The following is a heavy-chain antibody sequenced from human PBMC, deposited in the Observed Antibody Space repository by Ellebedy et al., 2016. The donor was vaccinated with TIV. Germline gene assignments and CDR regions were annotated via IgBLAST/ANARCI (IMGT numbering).Heavy chain of an antibody. J-gene: IGHJ4*02. CDR2: ISSDGNNK. CDR1: GFTFYRNA. V-gene: IGHV3-30-3*01. Sequence: PGGSLRLSCAASGFTFYRNAMHLVRRAPGKGLEWLAVISSDGNNKFYADSVKGRFTVSRDNSKTTLFVEMTSLRVEDTGVYYCARYGVGSGLDYWGQGTLVTVSS. CDR3: ARYGVGSGLDY. D-gene: IGHD6-19*01.